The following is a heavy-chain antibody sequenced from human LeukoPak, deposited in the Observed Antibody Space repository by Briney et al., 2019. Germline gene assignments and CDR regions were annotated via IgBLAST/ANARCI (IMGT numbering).Heavy chain of an antibody. V-gene: IGHV3-30*03. D-gene: IGHD2-8*01. CDR1: GFTFSSYG. CDR3: ARGDGHDAFDI. CDR2: ISYDGSNK. J-gene: IGHJ3*02. Sequence: GGSLRLSCAASGFTFSSYGMHWVRQAPGKGLEWVAVISYDGSNKYYADSVKGRFTISRDNSKNTLYLQMNSLRAEDTAVYYCARGDGHDAFDIWGQGTLVTVSS.